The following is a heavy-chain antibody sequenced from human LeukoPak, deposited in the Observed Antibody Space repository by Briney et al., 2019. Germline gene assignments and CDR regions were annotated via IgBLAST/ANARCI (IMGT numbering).Heavy chain of an antibody. CDR3: ARGSRQDTLDAFDI. CDR2: IYYSGST. D-gene: IGHD6-13*01. V-gene: IGHV4-59*01. Sequence: PSETLSLTCTVSGGSISFYYWNWIRQPPGKGLEWIGYIYYSGSTNYNPSLKSRVTISVDTSKNQFSLRLSSVTAADTAVFYCARGSRQDTLDAFDIWGQGIMVTVSS. J-gene: IGHJ3*02. CDR1: GGSISFYY.